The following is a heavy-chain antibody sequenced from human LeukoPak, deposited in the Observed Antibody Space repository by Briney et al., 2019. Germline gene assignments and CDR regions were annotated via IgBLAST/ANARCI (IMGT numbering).Heavy chain of an antibody. CDR2: ISWNSGNI. CDR1: GFTFDDYA. Sequence: PGGSLRLSSAASGFTFDDYAMHWVRQAPGRGLEWVSGISWNSGNIVYADSVKGRFTISRDNAKNSLYLQMNSLRPEDTAFYYCVKGATSSWYDWFDPWGQGTLVTVSS. CDR3: VKGATSSWYDWFDP. V-gene: IGHV3-9*01. D-gene: IGHD6-13*01. J-gene: IGHJ5*02.